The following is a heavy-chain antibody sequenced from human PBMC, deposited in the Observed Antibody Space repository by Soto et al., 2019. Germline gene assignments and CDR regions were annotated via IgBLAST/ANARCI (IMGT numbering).Heavy chain of an antibody. D-gene: IGHD3-16*02. CDR2: ISSSSSTI. J-gene: IGHJ5*02. CDR3: AREGYDYVWGSYSYTLNWFDP. Sequence: EVQLVESGGGLVQPGGSLRLSCAASGFTFSSYSMNWVRQAPGKGLEWVSYISSSSSTIYYADSVKGRFTISRDNAKNSLYWQMTSLRDEVTAVYYCAREGYDYVWGSYSYTLNWFDPWGQGSRVTVSS. CDR1: GFTFSSYS. V-gene: IGHV3-48*02.